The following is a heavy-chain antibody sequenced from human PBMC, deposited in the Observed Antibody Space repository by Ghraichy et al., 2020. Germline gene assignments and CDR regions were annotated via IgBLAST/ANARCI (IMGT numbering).Heavy chain of an antibody. CDR1: GFTFSSYS. Sequence: GGSLRLSCAASGFTFSSYSMNWVRQAPGKGLEWVSSISSSSSYIYYADSVKGRFTISRDNAKNSLYLQMNSLRAEDTAVYYCARAISMWLAGSPGAFDIWGQGTMVTVSS. CDR3: ARAISMWLAGSPGAFDI. J-gene: IGHJ3*02. V-gene: IGHV3-21*01. CDR2: ISSSSSYI. D-gene: IGHD2/OR15-2a*01.